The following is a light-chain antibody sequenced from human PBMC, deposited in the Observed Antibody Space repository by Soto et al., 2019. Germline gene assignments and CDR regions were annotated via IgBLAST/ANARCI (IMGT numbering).Light chain of an antibody. CDR2: DVS. Sequence: QSALTQPASVSGSPGQSITIPCTGTSSDIGGYDHVSWYQQHPGKAPKLMVYDVSNRPSGVSDRFSGSKSANTASLTISGLQAEDEADYYCHSYTTSSSLYVFGPGTKLTVL. CDR3: HSYTTSSSLYV. J-gene: IGLJ1*01. CDR1: SSDIGGYDH. V-gene: IGLV2-14*01.